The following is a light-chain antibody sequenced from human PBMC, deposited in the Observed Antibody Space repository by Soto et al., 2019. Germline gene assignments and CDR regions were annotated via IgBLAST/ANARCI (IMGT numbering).Light chain of an antibody. V-gene: IGLV1-44*01. CDR3: AVWDDSLNGFFV. Sequence: QSVLTQPPPASGTPGQRVTISCSGSSSNIGSNSVSWYQHLPGTAPKLLIYTNDQRPSGVPDRFSGSKSGTSASLAISGLQSQDEADYYCAVWDDSLNGFFVFGTGTKVTVL. CDR2: TND. CDR1: SSNIGSNS. J-gene: IGLJ1*01.